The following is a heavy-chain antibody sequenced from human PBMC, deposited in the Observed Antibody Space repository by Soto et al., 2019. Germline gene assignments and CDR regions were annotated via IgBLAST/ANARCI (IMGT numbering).Heavy chain of an antibody. D-gene: IGHD3-10*01. J-gene: IGHJ3*02. Sequence: EVQLVESGGGLVKPGGSLRLSCAASGFTFSNAWMSWVRQAPGKGLEWVGRIKSKTDGGTTDYAAPVKGRFTISRDDSKNTLYLQMNSLKTEDTAVYYCTTEGVILLWFGELSGDAFDIWGQGTMVTVSS. CDR2: IKSKTDGGTT. V-gene: IGHV3-15*01. CDR3: TTEGVILLWFGELSGDAFDI. CDR1: GFTFSNAW.